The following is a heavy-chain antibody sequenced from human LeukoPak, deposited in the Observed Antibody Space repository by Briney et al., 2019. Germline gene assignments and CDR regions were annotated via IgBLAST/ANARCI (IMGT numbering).Heavy chain of an antibody. CDR3: AKGGTTVTTVTDYFDY. V-gene: IGHV3-30*18. CDR1: RXTFSSYG. Sequence: GGSLRLSCAASRXTFSSYGMHWVRQAPGKGLEWVAVISYDGGNKYYADSVKGRFTVSRDNSKNTLYLQMNSLRAEDTAVYYCAKGGTTVTTVTDYFDYWGQGTLVTVSS. CDR2: ISYDGGNK. D-gene: IGHD4-17*01. J-gene: IGHJ4*02.